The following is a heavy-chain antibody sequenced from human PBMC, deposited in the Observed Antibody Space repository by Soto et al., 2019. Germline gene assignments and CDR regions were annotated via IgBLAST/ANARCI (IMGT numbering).Heavy chain of an antibody. J-gene: IGHJ6*02. CDR3: ARIGGSGWGHYDMDV. CDR1: GFSLSTSGMC. CDR2: IDWNDDK. Sequence: SGPTLVNPTQTLTLTCTFSGFSLSTSGMCVSWIRQPPGKSLEWLALIDWNDDKYYSTSLKTRLTISKDTSKNQVVLTMTNMDPVDTATYYCARIGGSGWGHYDMDVRGQGTTITV. V-gene: IGHV2-70*01. D-gene: IGHD6-19*01.